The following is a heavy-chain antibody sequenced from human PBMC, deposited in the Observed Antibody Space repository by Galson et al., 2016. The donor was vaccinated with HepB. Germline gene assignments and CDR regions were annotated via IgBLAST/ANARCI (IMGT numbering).Heavy chain of an antibody. Sequence: PALVKPTQTLTLTCALSGFSLPTSGMSVSWIRQPPGKALEWLALIDWDDDKYYRTSLRTRLTISRVTSKNQVVLTMTNMDPVDTATYYCSRTRMDNGDAFDCWGQGPMVTVSS. CDR2: IDWDDDK. CDR3: SRTRMDNGDAFDC. D-gene: IGHD1-1*01. J-gene: IGHJ3*01. CDR1: GFSLPTSGMS. V-gene: IGHV2-70*01.